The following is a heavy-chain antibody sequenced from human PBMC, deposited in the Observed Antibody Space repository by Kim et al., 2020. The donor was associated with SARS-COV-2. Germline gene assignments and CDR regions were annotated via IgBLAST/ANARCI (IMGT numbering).Heavy chain of an antibody. CDR3: TSTQDCSSTSCYPSGMDV. Sequence: GGSLRLSCAASGFTFSGSAMHWVRQASGKGLEWVGRIRSKANSYATAYAASVKGRFTISRDDSKNTAYLQMNSLKTEDTAVYYCTSTQDCSSTSCYPSGMDVWGQGTTVTVSS. V-gene: IGHV3-73*01. J-gene: IGHJ6*02. CDR2: IRSKANSYAT. CDR1: GFTFSGSA. D-gene: IGHD2-2*01.